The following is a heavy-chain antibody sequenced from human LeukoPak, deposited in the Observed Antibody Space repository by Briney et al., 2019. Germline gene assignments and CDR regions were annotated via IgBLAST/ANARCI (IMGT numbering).Heavy chain of an antibody. CDR1: GDSVSSNSAA. CDR2: TYYRSKWYN. Sequence: SQTLSLTCAISGDSVSSNSAAWNWIRQSPSRGLEWLGRTYYRSKWYNDYAVSVKSRITINPDTSKNQFSLQLNSVTPEDTAVYYYARERGIGSSWYESGGNYYYYMDVWGKGTTVTVSS. J-gene: IGHJ6*03. CDR3: ARERGIGSSWYESGGNYYYYMDV. D-gene: IGHD6-13*01. V-gene: IGHV6-1*01.